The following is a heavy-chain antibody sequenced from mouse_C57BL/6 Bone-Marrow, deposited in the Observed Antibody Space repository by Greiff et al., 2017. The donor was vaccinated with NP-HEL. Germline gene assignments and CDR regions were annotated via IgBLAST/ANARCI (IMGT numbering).Heavy chain of an antibody. CDR3: ARYGSSYFYWYFDV. CDR1: GYAFSSSW. Sequence: QVQLQQSGPELVKPGASVKISCKASGYAFSSSWMNWVKQRPGKGLEWIGRLYPGDGDTNYNGKFKGKATLTADKSSSTAYMQLSSLTSEDSAVYFCARYGSSYFYWYFDVWGTGTTVTVSS. CDR2: LYPGDGDT. V-gene: IGHV1-82*01. J-gene: IGHJ1*03. D-gene: IGHD1-1*01.